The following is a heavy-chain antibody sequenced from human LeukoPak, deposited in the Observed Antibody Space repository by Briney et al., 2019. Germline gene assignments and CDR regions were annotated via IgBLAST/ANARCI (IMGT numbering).Heavy chain of an antibody. CDR2: IIPIFGTA. CDR1: GGTFRSYA. J-gene: IGHJ4*02. D-gene: IGHD5-18*01. CDR3: ARDQGYRYGYGAFDY. Sequence: GASVKVSCKASGGTFRSYAISWVRQAPGQGLEWMGGIIPIFGTANYAQKFQGRVTITADESTSTAYMELSSLRSEDTAVYYCARDQGYRYGYGAFDYWGQGTLVTVSS. V-gene: IGHV1-69*01.